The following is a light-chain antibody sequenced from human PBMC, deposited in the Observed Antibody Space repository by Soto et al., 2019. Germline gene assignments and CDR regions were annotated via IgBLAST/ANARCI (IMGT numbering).Light chain of an antibody. J-gene: IGKJ1*01. V-gene: IGKV1-9*01. Sequence: IKLTHSPSSLSASVGDRVTITCRASQGISSYLAWYQQKPGKAPKLLIYAASTLQSGVPSRFSGSGSGTDFTLTISSLQPEDFAVYYCRQSYSRMTCGQGNKGDIK. CDR2: AAS. CDR1: QGISSY. CDR3: RQSYSRMT.